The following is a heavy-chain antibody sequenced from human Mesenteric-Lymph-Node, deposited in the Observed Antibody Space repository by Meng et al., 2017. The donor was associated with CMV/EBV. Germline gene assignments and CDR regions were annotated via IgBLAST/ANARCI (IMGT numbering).Heavy chain of an antibody. Sequence: LSCAACGFIFGNYWMHWVRQAPGKGLEWVATIREDGREKDYVDSLEGRFTISRDNAKNSLFLQMNNLRAEDTAVYYCARSYNFAFDYWGQEILVTVSS. CDR2: IREDGREK. CDR3: ARSYNFAFDY. J-gene: IGHJ4*02. D-gene: IGHD1-1*01. V-gene: IGHV3-7*01. CDR1: GFIFGNYW.